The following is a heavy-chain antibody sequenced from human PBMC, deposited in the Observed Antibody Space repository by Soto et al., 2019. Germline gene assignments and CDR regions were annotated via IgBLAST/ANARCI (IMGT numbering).Heavy chain of an antibody. CDR1: GYTFTSYW. Sequence: PGESLKISCKASGYTFTSYWIGWVRQMPGKGLEWMAIIFPSDSSTKYSPAFQGQVTISADKSISTAYLQWGSLKASDTAMYYCAKESYGSGVSWGQGTLVTVSS. CDR3: AKESYGSGVS. J-gene: IGHJ4*02. V-gene: IGHV5-51*01. CDR2: IFPSDSST. D-gene: IGHD3-10*01.